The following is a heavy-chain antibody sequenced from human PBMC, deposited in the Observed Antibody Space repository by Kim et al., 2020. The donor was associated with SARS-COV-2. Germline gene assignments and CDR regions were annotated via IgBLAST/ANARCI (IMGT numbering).Heavy chain of an antibody. Sequence: GGSLRLSCAASGFTFSSYSMNWVRQAPGKGLEWVSSISSSSSYIYYADSVKGRFTISRDNAKNSLYLQMNSLRAEDTAVYYCARDLIGYGDYGDYYYYVMDVWGQGTTVTVSS. D-gene: IGHD4-17*01. CDR2: ISSSSSYI. CDR3: ARDLIGYGDYGDYYYYVMDV. J-gene: IGHJ6*02. CDR1: GFTFSSYS. V-gene: IGHV3-21*01.